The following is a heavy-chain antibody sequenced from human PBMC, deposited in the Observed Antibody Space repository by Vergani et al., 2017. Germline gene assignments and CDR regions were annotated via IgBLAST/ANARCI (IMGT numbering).Heavy chain of an antibody. CDR1: GYTFRNYG. J-gene: IGHJ4*02. V-gene: IGHV1-18*04. CDR3: ARDRGNSGDYNFDY. D-gene: IGHD3-22*01. CDR2: ISVDNGET. Sequence: QVQLVQSGAEVKKPGASVKVSCEGSGYTFRNYGISWVRQAPGEGLEWLGWISVDNGETKFAQKFQGRVTLTRATATDTAYMEMGSLRSDVTAVYYCARDRGNSGDYNFDYWGQGTLVNVSS.